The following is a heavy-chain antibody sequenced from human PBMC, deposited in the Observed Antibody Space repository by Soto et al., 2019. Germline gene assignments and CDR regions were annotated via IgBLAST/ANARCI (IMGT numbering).Heavy chain of an antibody. Sequence: ASVKVSCKASGYTFTSYAMHWVRQAPGQRLEWMGWINAGNGNTKYSQKFQGRVTITRDTSASTAYMELSSLRSEDTAVYYCARDRYDILTGHETHYFAYWGQGTLVTVSS. V-gene: IGHV1-3*01. CDR2: INAGNGNT. CDR3: ARDRYDILTGHETHYFAY. CDR1: GYTFTSYA. D-gene: IGHD3-9*01. J-gene: IGHJ4*02.